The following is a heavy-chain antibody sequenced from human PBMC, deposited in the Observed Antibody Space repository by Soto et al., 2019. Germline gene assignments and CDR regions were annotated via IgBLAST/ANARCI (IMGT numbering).Heavy chain of an antibody. V-gene: IGHV4-31*03. J-gene: IGHJ4*02. CDR2: IHYSGSN. CDR1: GGSTTSGGYY. D-gene: IGHD3-22*01. Sequence: PSETLSLTCTVSGGSTTSGGYYWNWIRQHPGKGLEWIGYIHYSGSNYHNPSLKSRVTMSVDTSKNQISLKLSSVSAADTAIYYCAREPYHYDSSGYYDLWGQGTRVTSPQ. CDR3: AREPYHYDSSGYYDL.